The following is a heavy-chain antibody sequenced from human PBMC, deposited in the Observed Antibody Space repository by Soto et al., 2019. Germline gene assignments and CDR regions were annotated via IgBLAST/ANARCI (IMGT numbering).Heavy chain of an antibody. V-gene: IGHV4-59*01. D-gene: IGHD6-13*01. CDR1: GGSISSYY. J-gene: IGHJ5*02. CDR2: IYYSGST. CDR3: ARGRYSSSWHPMNWFDP. Sequence: ETLSLTCTVSGGSISSYYWSWIRQPPGKGLEWIGYIYYSGSTNYNPSLKSRVTISVDTSKNQFSLKLSSVTAADTAVYYCARGRYSSSWHPMNWFDPWGQGTLVTVSS.